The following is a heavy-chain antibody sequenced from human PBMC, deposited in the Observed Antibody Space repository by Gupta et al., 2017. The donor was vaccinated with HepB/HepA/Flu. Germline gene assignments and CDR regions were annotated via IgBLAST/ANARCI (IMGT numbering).Heavy chain of an antibody. CDR2: INHSGST. CDR3: ARAPYAPPKPAMAVHNDY. J-gene: IGHJ4*02. CDR1: GGSFSGYY. D-gene: IGHD5-18*01. V-gene: IGHV4-34*02. Sequence: QVQLQQWGAGLLKPSETLSLTCAVYGGSFSGYYWSWIRQPPGKGLEWIGEINHSGSTNYNPSLKSRVTISVDTSKNQFSLKLSSVTAADTAVYYCARAPYAPPKPAMAVHNDYWGQGTLVTVAS.